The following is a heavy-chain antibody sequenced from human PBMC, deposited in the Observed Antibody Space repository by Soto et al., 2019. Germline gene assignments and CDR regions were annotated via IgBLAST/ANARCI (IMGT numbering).Heavy chain of an antibody. Sequence: EVQLVESGGGLVKPGESLRLSCAASGFTFSNYNINWVRQAPGKGLEWVSSIRSRSIDMYYADSVKGRFTISRDDAKNSLSLQMNGLRAEDTAVYFCVRESYPAKAFDIWGQGTMDTVSS. J-gene: IGHJ3*02. D-gene: IGHD2-2*01. V-gene: IGHV3-21*01. CDR3: VRESYPAKAFDI. CDR2: IRSRSIDM. CDR1: GFTFSNYN.